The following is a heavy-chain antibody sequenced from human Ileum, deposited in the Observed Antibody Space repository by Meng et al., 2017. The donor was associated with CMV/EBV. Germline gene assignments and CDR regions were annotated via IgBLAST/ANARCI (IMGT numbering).Heavy chain of an antibody. V-gene: IGHV3-66*02. Sequence: GGSLRLSCAASGFTFSTYWMAWVRQAPGKGLEWVSVIYSGGSTYYADSVKGRFTISRDNSKNTLYLQMNSLRAEDTAVYYCARDPFGVADYWGQGTLVTVSS. CDR3: ARDPFGVADY. CDR2: IYSGGST. D-gene: IGHD3-3*01. CDR1: GFTFSTYW. J-gene: IGHJ4*02.